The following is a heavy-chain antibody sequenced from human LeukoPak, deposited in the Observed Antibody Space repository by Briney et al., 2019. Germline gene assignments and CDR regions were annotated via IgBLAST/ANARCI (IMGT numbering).Heavy chain of an antibody. J-gene: IGHJ6*03. Sequence: GGSLGLSCAASGFTFSSYSMNWVRQVPGKGLEWVSLISGSGDGTYYADSVKGRFTISRDNSKNTLHLQMNSLRAEDTAVYYCAKAGRGGAITMVRGVKGDYYYMDVWGKGTTVTISS. CDR2: ISGSGDGT. CDR1: GFTFSSYS. D-gene: IGHD3-10*01. V-gene: IGHV3-23*01. CDR3: AKAGRGGAITMVRGVKGDYYYMDV.